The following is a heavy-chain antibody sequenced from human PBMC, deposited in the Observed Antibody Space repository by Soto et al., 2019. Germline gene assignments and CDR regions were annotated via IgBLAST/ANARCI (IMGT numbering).Heavy chain of an antibody. Sequence: QVGPTLVNPTQTLTLTCTFSGFSLSTSGVGVGWIRQPPGKALEWLALIYWDDDKRYSPSLKSRLTITKDTSKNQVVLTMTNMDPVDTATYYCAHLTRAAAGTGTWFDPWGQGTLVTVSS. CDR2: IYWDDDK. V-gene: IGHV2-5*02. J-gene: IGHJ5*02. CDR3: AHLTRAAAGTGTWFDP. D-gene: IGHD6-13*01. CDR1: GFSLSTSGVG.